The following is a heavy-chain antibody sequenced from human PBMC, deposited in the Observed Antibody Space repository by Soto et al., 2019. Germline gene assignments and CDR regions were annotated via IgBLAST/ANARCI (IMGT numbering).Heavy chain of an antibody. J-gene: IGHJ4*02. CDR3: ARQIYDSDTGPNFQYYFDS. V-gene: IGHV5-10-1*01. Sequence: GDSLKISCKGSGYSFAGYWITWVRQKPGKGLEWMGRIDPSDSQTYYSPSFRGHVTISVTKSITTVFLQWSRLRASDTAMYYCARQIYDSDTGPNFQYYFDSWGQGTPVTVSS. D-gene: IGHD3-22*01. CDR1: GYSFAGYW. CDR2: IDPSDSQT.